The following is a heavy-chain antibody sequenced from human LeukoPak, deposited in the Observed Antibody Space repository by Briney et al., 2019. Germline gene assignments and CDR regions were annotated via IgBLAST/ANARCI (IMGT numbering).Heavy chain of an antibody. J-gene: IGHJ4*02. V-gene: IGHV4-34*01. CDR1: GGSISGYY. Sequence: SETLSLTCTVSGGSISGYYWSWIRQPPGKGLEWIGEINHSGSTNYSPSLKSRVTISVDTSKNQFSLKLSSVTAADTAVYYCARGSSCSSTSCPPGYWGQGTLVTVSS. CDR2: INHSGST. CDR3: ARGSSCSSTSCPPGY. D-gene: IGHD2-2*01.